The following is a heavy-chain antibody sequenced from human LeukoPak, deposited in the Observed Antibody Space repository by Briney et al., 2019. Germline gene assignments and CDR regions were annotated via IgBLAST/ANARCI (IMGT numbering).Heavy chain of an antibody. CDR2: INPNSGGT. Sequence: ASVKVSCKASGYTFTGYYMHWVRQAPGQGLEWMGWINPNSGGTNYAQKFQGRVTMIRDTSISTAYMELSRLRSDDTAVYYCARGIGDIVVVPAAIPVDYWGQGTLVTVSS. J-gene: IGHJ4*02. D-gene: IGHD2-2*02. CDR3: ARGIGDIVVVPAAIPVDY. V-gene: IGHV1-2*02. CDR1: GYTFTGYY.